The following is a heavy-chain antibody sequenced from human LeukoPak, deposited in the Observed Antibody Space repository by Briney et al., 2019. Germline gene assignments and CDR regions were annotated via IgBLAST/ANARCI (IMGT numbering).Heavy chain of an antibody. CDR1: GFTFSSYA. CDR2: ISGSGGST. V-gene: IGHV3-23*01. J-gene: IGHJ4*02. Sequence: PGGSLRLSCAASGFTFSSYAMSWVRQAPGKGLEWVSAISGSGGSTYYADSVKGRFTISRDNSKNTLYLQMNSLRAEDTAVYYCAISRDGYNLRYFDYWGQGTLVTVSS. D-gene: IGHD5-24*01. CDR3: AISRDGYNLRYFDY.